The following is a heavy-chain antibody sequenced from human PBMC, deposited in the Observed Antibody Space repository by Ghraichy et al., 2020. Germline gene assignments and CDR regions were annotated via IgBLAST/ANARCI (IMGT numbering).Heavy chain of an antibody. CDR3: ARHLRIAASLVAWFDP. J-gene: IGHJ5*02. D-gene: IGHD2-15*01. Sequence: SETLSLTCTVSGGSISSSSHYWGWIRQPPGKGLEWIVSMSYSENTHYNPSLKSRVTISVDTSKNQFSLKLSSVTAADTAVYYCARHLRIAASLVAWFDPWGQGTLVTVSS. CDR2: MSYSENT. CDR1: GGSISSSSHY. V-gene: IGHV4-39*01.